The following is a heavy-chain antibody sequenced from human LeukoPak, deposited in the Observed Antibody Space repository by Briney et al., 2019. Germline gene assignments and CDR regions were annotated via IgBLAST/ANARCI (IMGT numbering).Heavy chain of an antibody. Sequence: SETLSLTCTVSGGSISSYYWSWIRQPPGKGLEWIQYIYYSGSTNYNPPLKSRVTISVDTSKNQFSLKLRPVTAPDTAVYYRGGGWSGELLGGYWGQGTLVTVSS. D-gene: IGHD3-10*01. CDR2: IYYSGST. J-gene: IGHJ4*02. V-gene: IGHV4-59*12. CDR3: GGGWSGELLGGY. CDR1: GGSISSYY.